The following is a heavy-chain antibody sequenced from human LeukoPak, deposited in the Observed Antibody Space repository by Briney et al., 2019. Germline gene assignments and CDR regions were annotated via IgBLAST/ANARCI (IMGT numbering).Heavy chain of an antibody. CDR2: INPNSGGT. CDR3: ARDPNMVAAAVSYYYYMDV. CDR1: GYTFTGYY. J-gene: IGHJ6*03. Sequence: PEASVKVSCKASGYTFTGYYMHWVRQAPGQGLEWMGWINPNSGGTNYAQKFQGRVAMTRDTSISTAYMELSRLRSDDTAVYYCARDPNMVAAAVSYYYYMDVWGKGTTVTVSS. D-gene: IGHD6-13*01. V-gene: IGHV1-2*02.